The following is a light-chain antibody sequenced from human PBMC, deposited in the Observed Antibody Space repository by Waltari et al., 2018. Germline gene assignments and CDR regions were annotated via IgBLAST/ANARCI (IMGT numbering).Light chain of an antibody. J-gene: IGLJ3*02. CDR3: SSYTSRSTL. CDR2: EVS. V-gene: IGLV2-14*01. CDR1: SSDVGGYNT. Sequence: QSALTKPASVSGSPGHSITISCTGNSSDVGGYNTVSRYQQHPGKAPKLMIYEVSNRPSGVSNRFSGSKSGNSASLTISGLQAEDEADYYCSSYTSRSTLFGGGTKLTVL.